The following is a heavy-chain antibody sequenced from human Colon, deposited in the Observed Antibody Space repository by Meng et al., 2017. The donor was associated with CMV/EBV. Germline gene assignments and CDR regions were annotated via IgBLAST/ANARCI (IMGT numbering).Heavy chain of an antibody. J-gene: IGHJ4*02. V-gene: IGHV3-30-3*01. D-gene: IGHD1/OR15-1a*01. CDR1: GFTFSSYS. Sequence: GGSLRLSCAASGFTFSSYSMNWVRQAPGKGLEWVVVISFDGSDKYYADSVKGRFTISRDNSKNTLSLQMNSLRTEDTAVYYCARERTDRVFDYWGQGTLVTVSS. CDR2: ISFDGSDK. CDR3: ARERTDRVFDY.